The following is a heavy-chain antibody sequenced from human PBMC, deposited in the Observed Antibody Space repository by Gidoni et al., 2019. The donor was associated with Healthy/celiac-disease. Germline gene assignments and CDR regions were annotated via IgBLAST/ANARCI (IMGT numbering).Heavy chain of an antibody. CDR2: IYWDDDK. CDR1: GFSLSTSGVG. Sequence: QITLKESGPTLVKPTQTLTLTCTFSGFSLSTSGVGVGWIRQPPGKALEWLALIYWDDDKRYSPSLKSRLTITKDTSKNQVVLTMTNMDPVDTATYYCAHRLGLGSSWYVDEYYFDYWGQGTLVTVSS. V-gene: IGHV2-5*02. CDR3: AHRLGLGSSWYVDEYYFDY. J-gene: IGHJ4*02. D-gene: IGHD6-13*01.